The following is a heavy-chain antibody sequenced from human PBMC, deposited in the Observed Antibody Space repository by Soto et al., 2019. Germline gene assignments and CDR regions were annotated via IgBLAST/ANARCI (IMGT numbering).Heavy chain of an antibody. CDR3: ARLPLGDYGVGRYGMDV. Sequence: QVQLVESGGGVVQPGRSLRLSCAASGFTFSSYGMHWVRQAPGKGLEWVAVIWYDGSNKYYADSVKGRFTISRDNSKNPLYLQMSSLRAEDTAVYYCARLPLGDYGVGRYGMDVWGQGTTVTVSS. J-gene: IGHJ6*02. CDR1: GFTFSSYG. D-gene: IGHD4-17*01. CDR2: IWYDGSNK. V-gene: IGHV3-33*01.